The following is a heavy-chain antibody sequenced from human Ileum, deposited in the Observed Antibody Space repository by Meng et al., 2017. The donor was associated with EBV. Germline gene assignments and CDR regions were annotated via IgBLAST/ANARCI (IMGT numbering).Heavy chain of an antibody. Sequence: QITSRESGPQLVKPTNTLSLTRHFDGLSRTSSGGGGAWISPPPGKALEWLALIYWNDDKRYSTSLKSRLTVTRDTSKNQVVLTLTNVDPVDTATYYCARRPGSPSSRFDYWGQGTLVTVSS. D-gene: IGHD6-6*01. CDR3: ARRPGSPSSRFDY. J-gene: IGHJ4*02. CDR2: IYWNDDK. V-gene: IGHV2-5*01. CDR1: GLSRTSSGGG.